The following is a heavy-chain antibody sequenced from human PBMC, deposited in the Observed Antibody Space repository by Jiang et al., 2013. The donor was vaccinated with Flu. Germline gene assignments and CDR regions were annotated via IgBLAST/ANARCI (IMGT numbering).Heavy chain of an antibody. V-gene: IGHV3-30*04. Sequence: VQLLESGGGVVQPGRSLRLSCAASGFTFSSYAMHWVRQAPGKGLEWVAVISYDGSNKYYADSVKGRFTISRDNSKNTLYLQMNSLRAEDTAVYYCARAYSSDAFDIWGQGTMVTVSS. J-gene: IGHJ3*02. CDR1: GFTFSSYA. CDR3: ARAYSSDAFDI. CDR2: ISYDGSNK. D-gene: IGHD6-13*01.